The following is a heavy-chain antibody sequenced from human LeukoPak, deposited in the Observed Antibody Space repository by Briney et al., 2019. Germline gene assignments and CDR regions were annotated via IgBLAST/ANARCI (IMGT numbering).Heavy chain of an antibody. D-gene: IGHD2-2*01. CDR3: ARRCSSTSCSIFTWAFDI. Sequence: GESLKISCRGSGYSFTTYWIGWVRQMPGKGLEWMGIIYPGDSDTRYSPSFQGQVTISADKSISTAYLQWSSLKASDTAMYYCARRCSSTSCSIFTWAFDIWGQGTMVTVSS. CDR2: IYPGDSDT. V-gene: IGHV5-51*01. CDR1: GYSFTTYW. J-gene: IGHJ3*02.